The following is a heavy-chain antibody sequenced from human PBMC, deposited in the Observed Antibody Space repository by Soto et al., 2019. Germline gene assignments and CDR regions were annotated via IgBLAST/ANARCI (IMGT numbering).Heavy chain of an antibody. CDR3: ESIIAAADNNWFDP. V-gene: IGHV3-21*01. CDR1: GFTFSSYS. D-gene: IGHD6-13*01. Sequence: GGSLRLSCAASGFTFSSYSMNWVRQAPGKGLEWVSSISSSSSYIYYADSVKGRFTISRDNAKNSLYLQMNSLRAEDTAVYYCESIIAAADNNWFDPWGQGTLVTVSS. J-gene: IGHJ5*02. CDR2: ISSSSSYI.